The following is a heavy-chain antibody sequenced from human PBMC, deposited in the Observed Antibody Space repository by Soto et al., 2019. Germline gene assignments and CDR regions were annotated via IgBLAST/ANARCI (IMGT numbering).Heavy chain of an antibody. CDR1: GFTVSSNY. J-gene: IGHJ4*02. V-gene: IGHV3-53*01. D-gene: IGHD3-22*01. CDR3: ARGYYYDSSGSDFDS. Sequence: PXGALRLSCAAAGFTVSSNYMSWVRQAPGKGLEWVSVIYSVGSTYYADSVKGRFTISRDKSKNTLYLQMNSLRAEDTAVYYCARGYYYDSSGSDFDSWGQGTLVTVSS. CDR2: IYSVGST.